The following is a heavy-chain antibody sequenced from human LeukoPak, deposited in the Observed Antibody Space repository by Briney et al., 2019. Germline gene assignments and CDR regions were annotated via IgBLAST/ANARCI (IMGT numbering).Heavy chain of an antibody. CDR2: IIPIFGTA. J-gene: IGHJ5*02. D-gene: IGHD1-26*01. CDR3: ARDNSQGDSAWWFDP. CDR1: GGTFSSYA. V-gene: IGHV1-69*05. Sequence: ASVKVSCKASGGTFSSYAISWVRQAPGQGLEWMGGIIPIFGTANYAQKFQGRVTMTRDMATSTDYMEVSSLKSEDTAVYYCARDNSQGDSAWWFDPWGQGTLVTVSP.